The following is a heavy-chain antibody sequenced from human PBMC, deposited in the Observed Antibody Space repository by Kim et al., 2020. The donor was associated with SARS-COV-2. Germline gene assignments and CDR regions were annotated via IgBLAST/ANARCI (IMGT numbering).Heavy chain of an antibody. CDR3: ARDHRAMVRGVISYFDY. V-gene: IGHV4-34*01. Sequence: LKGRVTISVDTSKNQFSLKLSSVTAADTAVYYCARDHRAMVRGVISYFDYWGQGTLVTVSS. D-gene: IGHD3-10*01. J-gene: IGHJ4*02.